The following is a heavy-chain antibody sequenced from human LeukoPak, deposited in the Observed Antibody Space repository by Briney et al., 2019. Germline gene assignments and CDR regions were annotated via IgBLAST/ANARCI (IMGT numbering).Heavy chain of an antibody. J-gene: IGHJ4*02. Sequence: GGSLRLSCAASGFTFSSYAMSWVRQAPGKGLEWVAAISGSGGSTYYADSVKGRLTISRDNSKNTLYLQMNRLRAEDTDVYYCAKDVGYSSGWYGYYFDYWGQGTLVTVSS. CDR1: GFTFSSYA. CDR2: ISGSGGST. V-gene: IGHV3-23*01. CDR3: AKDVGYSSGWYGYYFDY. D-gene: IGHD6-19*01.